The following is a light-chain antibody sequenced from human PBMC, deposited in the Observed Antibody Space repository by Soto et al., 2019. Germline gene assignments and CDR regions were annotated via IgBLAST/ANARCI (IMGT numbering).Light chain of an antibody. J-gene: IGKJ3*01. CDR2: GAS. CDR1: QSVSSN. Sequence: EIVMTQSPATLSVSPGERATLSCRASQSVSSNLAWYQQKPGQAPRLLIYGASTRATGIPARFSGSGSGTEFTLTISSLQSEDFAVYYCQQYNNWPPGSFTFDPGTKVDIK. CDR3: QQYNNWPPGSFT. V-gene: IGKV3-15*01.